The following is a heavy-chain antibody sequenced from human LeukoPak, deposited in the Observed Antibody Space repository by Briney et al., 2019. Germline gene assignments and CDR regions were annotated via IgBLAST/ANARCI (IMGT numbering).Heavy chain of an antibody. CDR3: ARDRRLWFGELKDYYYYGMDV. CDR2: INHSGST. Sequence: SETLFLTCAVYGGSFSGYYWSWIREPPGKGLEWIGEINHSGSTNYNPSLKSRVTISVDTSKNQFSLKLSSVTAADTAVYYCARDRRLWFGELKDYYYYGMDVWGQGTTVTVSS. V-gene: IGHV4-34*01. CDR1: GGSFSGYY. J-gene: IGHJ6*02. D-gene: IGHD3-10*01.